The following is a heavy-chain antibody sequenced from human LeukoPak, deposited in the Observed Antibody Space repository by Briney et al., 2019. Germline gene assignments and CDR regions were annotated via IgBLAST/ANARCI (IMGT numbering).Heavy chain of an antibody. J-gene: IGHJ3*02. D-gene: IGHD1-1*01. CDR1: GFTFSSYW. CDR2: INGDGRNI. Sequence: GGSLRLSCVAYGFTFSSYWMHWVRQDPRKGLVWVSRINGDGRNINYADSVKGRFTISRDNAKNTLYLQMNSLRAEDTAVYYCARSTTGTEVDAFDIWGQGTMVTVSS. CDR3: ARSTTGTEVDAFDI. V-gene: IGHV3-74*01.